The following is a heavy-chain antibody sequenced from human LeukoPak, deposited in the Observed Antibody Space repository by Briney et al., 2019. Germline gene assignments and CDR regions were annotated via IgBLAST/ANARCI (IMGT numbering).Heavy chain of an antibody. CDR3: ARGGRSYFDF. CDR2: MKEDGSDI. D-gene: IGHD3-10*01. Sequence: PGGSLRLSCVASGFTIDRTTMSWVRQAPGKGLERVANMKEDGSDIYYVDSVRGRFTISRDNAKKSVYLQMNSLRAEDTGVYYCARGGRSYFDFWGQGSLVTVSS. V-gene: IGHV3-7*01. J-gene: IGHJ4*02. CDR1: GFTIDRTT.